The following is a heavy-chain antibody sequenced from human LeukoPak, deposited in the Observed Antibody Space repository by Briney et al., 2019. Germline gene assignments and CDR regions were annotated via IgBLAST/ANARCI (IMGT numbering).Heavy chain of an antibody. CDR2: INPNSGGT. CDR3: ARSHLRYCSSTSCYDYYYYYMDV. D-gene: IGHD2-2*01. CDR1: GYTFTGYY. Sequence: AASVKVSCKASGYTFTGYYMHWVRQAPGQGLEWMGWINPNSGGTNYAQKFQGRVTMTRDTSISTAYMELSRLRSDDTAMYYCARSHLRYCSSTSCYDYYYYYMDVWGKGTTVTVSS. J-gene: IGHJ6*03. V-gene: IGHV1-2*02.